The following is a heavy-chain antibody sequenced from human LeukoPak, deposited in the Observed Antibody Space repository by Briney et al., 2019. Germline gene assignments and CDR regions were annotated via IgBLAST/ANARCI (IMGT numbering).Heavy chain of an antibody. J-gene: IGHJ4*02. D-gene: IGHD5-18*01. CDR1: GGSISSSSYH. CDR2: IYYSGNT. Sequence: PSETLSLTCTVSGGSISSSSYHWGWIRQPPGKGLEWIGSIYYSGNTYYNPSLKSRVTISVDTSKNQFSLKLSSVTAADTAVYCCARHRSGAYSYGVLDYWGQGTLVTVSS. CDR3: ARHRSGAYSYGVLDY. V-gene: IGHV4-39*01.